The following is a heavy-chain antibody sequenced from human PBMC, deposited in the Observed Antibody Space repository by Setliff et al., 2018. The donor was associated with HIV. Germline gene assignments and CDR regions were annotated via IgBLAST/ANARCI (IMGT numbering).Heavy chain of an antibody. D-gene: IGHD3-10*01. CDR1: GGSIGSSSYY. CDR3: ASVYYGSGSDDSDY. J-gene: IGHJ4*02. V-gene: IGHV4-39*07. CDR2: INHSGST. Sequence: SETLSLTCTVSGGSIGSSSYYWSWIRQPPGKGLEWIGEINHSGSTNYNPSLKSRVTISVDTSKNQFSLKLSSVTAADTAVYYCASVYYGSGSDDSDYWGQGTLVTVSS.